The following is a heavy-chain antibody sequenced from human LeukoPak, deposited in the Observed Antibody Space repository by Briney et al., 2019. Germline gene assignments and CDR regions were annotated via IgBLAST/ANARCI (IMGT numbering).Heavy chain of an antibody. J-gene: IGHJ6*03. CDR2: ISSSSSYI. Sequence: GGSLRLSCAASGFTFSSYSMNWVRQAPGKGLEWVSSISSSSSYIYYADSVKGRFTISRDNAKNSLYLQMNSLRAEDTAVYYCARPSGGDTYYYYYMDVWGKGTTVTVSS. CDR1: GFTFSSYS. D-gene: IGHD2-21*01. V-gene: IGHV3-21*01. CDR3: ARPSGGDTYYYYYMDV.